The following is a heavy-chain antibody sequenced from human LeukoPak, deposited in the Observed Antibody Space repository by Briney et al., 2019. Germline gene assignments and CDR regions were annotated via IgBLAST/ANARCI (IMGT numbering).Heavy chain of an antibody. Sequence: SQTLSLTCTVSGGSISSGSYYWSWIRQPAGKGLEWIGHIYTSGSTNYNPSLKSRVTISVDTSKNQFSLKLSSVTAADTAVYYCARDSSGGNYGNWFDPWGQGTLATVSS. D-gene: IGHD4-11*01. V-gene: IGHV4-61*09. CDR1: GGSISSGSYY. CDR2: IYTSGST. J-gene: IGHJ5*02. CDR3: ARDSSGGNYGNWFDP.